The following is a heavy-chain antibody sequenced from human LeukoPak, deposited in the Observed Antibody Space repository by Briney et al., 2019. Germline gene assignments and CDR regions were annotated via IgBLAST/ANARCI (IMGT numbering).Heavy chain of an antibody. D-gene: IGHD1-26*01. J-gene: IGHJ4*02. V-gene: IGHV1-46*01. CDR1: GYTFISYY. Sequence: ASVKVSCKTSGYTFISYYMHWVRQAPGQGLEWMGIINPSGGSTSYAQKLQGRVTMTRDTSTSTVYMELSSLRSEDTAVYYCARVHHGARFNDYWGQGTLVTVSS. CDR3: ARVHHGARFNDY. CDR2: INPSGGST.